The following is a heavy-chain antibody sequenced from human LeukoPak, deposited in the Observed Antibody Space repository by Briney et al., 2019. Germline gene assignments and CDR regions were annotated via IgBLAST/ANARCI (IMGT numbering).Heavy chain of an antibody. Sequence: QSGGSLRLSCAASGFTFSSYGMSWVRQAPGKGLERVSAISGSGGSTYYADSVKGRFTISRDTSRNTLFLQMNSLRVEDSAMYYCVKRLTLGDLSIKGAFALWGQGTMVTVAS. CDR3: VKRLTLGDLSIKGAFAL. CDR2: ISGSGGST. CDR1: GFTFSSYG. V-gene: IGHV3-23*01. J-gene: IGHJ3*01. D-gene: IGHD3-16*02.